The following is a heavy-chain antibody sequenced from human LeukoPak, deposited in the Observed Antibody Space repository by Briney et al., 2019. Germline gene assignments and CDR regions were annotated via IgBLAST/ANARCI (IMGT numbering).Heavy chain of an antibody. CDR3: ARVSGVTMVRGVIHYYYGMDV. Sequence: EASVKVSCKASGGTFSSYAISWVRQAPGQGLEWMGGIIPIFGTANYAQKFRGRVTITADESTSTAYMELSSLRSEDTAVYYCARVSGVTMVRGVIHYYYGMDVWGKGTSVTVSS. CDR2: IIPIFGTA. V-gene: IGHV1-69*13. CDR1: GGTFSSYA. D-gene: IGHD3-10*01. J-gene: IGHJ6*04.